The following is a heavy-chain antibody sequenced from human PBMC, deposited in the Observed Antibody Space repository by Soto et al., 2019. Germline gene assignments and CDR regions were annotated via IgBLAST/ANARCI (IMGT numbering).Heavy chain of an antibody. V-gene: IGHV1-69*13. CDR1: GGTFSSYA. Sequence: GASVEVSCKASGGTFSSYAISWVRQAPGQGLEWMGGIIPIFGTANYAQKFQGRVTITADESTSTAYMELSSLRSEDTAVYYCARGMGMIVVDDAFDIWGQGTMVTVSS. J-gene: IGHJ3*02. D-gene: IGHD3-22*01. CDR2: IIPIFGTA. CDR3: ARGMGMIVVDDAFDI.